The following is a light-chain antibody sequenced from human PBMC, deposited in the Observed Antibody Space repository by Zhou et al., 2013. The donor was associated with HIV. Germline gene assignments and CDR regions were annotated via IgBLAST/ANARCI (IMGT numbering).Light chain of an antibody. CDR1: QGIGSW. CDR2: AAS. Sequence: DIQMTQSPSSVSASVGDRVTITCRASQGIGSWLAWFQQKPGKAPKLLIYAASSLQSGVPSRFSGSGSGTEFTLTITSLQSEDFAVYHCQQYYDWPPWTFGPGTKVEVK. V-gene: IGKV1-12*01. J-gene: IGKJ1*01. CDR3: QQYYDWPPWT.